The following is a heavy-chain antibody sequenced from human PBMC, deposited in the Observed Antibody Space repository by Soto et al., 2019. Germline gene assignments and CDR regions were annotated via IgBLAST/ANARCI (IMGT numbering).Heavy chain of an antibody. D-gene: IGHD3-10*01. J-gene: IGHJ3*02. Sequence: GGSLRLSCAASGFTFSNYGVHWVRQAPGKGLEWVAVIWYDGSSEYYTESVKGRFTISRDNSKNTLYLQMNSLRAEDTAVYYCARVPGSGTYYDNRIANDAFDISGQATMVTVSS. CDR3: ARVPGSGTYYDNRIANDAFDI. CDR2: IWYDGSSE. CDR1: GFTFSNYG. V-gene: IGHV3-33*01.